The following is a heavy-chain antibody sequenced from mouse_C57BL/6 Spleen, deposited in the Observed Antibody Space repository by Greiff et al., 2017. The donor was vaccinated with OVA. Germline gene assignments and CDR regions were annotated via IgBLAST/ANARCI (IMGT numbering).Heavy chain of an antibody. CDR2: IYPSDSET. V-gene: IGHV1-61*01. CDR1: GYTFTSYW. D-gene: IGHD2-3*01. Sequence: QVQLQQSGAELVRPGSSVKLSCKASGYTFTSYWMDWVKQRPGQGLEWIGNIYPSDSETHYNQKFKDKATLTVDKSSSTAYMQLSSLTSEDSAVYYCARGGYYPFAYWGQGTLVTVSA. CDR3: ARGGYYPFAY. J-gene: IGHJ3*01.